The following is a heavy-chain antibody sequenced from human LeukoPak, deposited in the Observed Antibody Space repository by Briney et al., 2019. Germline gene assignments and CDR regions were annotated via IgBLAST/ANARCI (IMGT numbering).Heavy chain of an antibody. V-gene: IGHV4-39*07. Sequence: SETLSLTCTVSGGSISSSSYYWGWIRQPPGKGLEWIGSIYYSGSTYYNPSLKSRVTISVDTSKNQFSLKLSSVTAADTAVYYCARGNSKSITMVRGRKAFDIWGQGTMVTVSS. J-gene: IGHJ3*02. CDR1: GGSISSSSYY. D-gene: IGHD3-10*01. CDR3: ARGNSKSITMVRGRKAFDI. CDR2: IYYSGST.